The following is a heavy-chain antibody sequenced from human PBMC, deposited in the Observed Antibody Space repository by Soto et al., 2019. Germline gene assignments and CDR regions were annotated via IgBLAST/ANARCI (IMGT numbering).Heavy chain of an antibody. CDR1: GDSVSSTSAA. V-gene: IGHV6-1*01. Sequence: PSQTLSLTCAISGDSVSSTSAAWSWIRQSPSRGLEWLGRTYYRSKRYSDYAVSVKSRITINPDTSKNQFSLQLNSVSPEDTAVYYCARGSYYSGWVWGQGTLVTVSS. J-gene: IGHJ4*02. CDR3: ARGSYYSGWV. CDR2: TYYRSKRYS. D-gene: IGHD6-19*01.